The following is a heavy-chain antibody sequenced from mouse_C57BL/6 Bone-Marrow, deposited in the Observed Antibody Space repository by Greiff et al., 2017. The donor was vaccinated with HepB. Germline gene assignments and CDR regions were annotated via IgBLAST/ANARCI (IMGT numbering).Heavy chain of an antibody. D-gene: IGHD3-2*02. J-gene: IGHJ2*01. V-gene: IGHV1-63*01. CDR3: ARRQLRLLGFDY. CDR2: IYPGGGYT. Sequence: VQLVESGAELVRPGTSVKMSCKASGYTFTNYWIGWAKQRPGHGLEWIGDIYPGGGYTNYNEKFKGKATLTADKSSSTAYMQFSSLTSEDSAIYYCARRQLRLLGFDYWGQGTTLTVSS. CDR1: GYTFTNYW.